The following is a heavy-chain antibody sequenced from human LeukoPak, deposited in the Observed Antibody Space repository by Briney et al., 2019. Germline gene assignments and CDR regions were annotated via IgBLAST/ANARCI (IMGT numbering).Heavy chain of an antibody. D-gene: IGHD3-22*01. J-gene: IGHJ4*02. Sequence: GGSLRLSCAASGFTFSSYAMSWVRQAPGKGLEWVSYISSSGSTIYYADSVKGRFTISRDNAKNSLYLQMNSLRAEDTAVYYCAREGYYCDSSGYLDYWGQGTLVTVSS. CDR2: ISSSGSTI. V-gene: IGHV3-48*04. CDR1: GFTFSSYA. CDR3: AREGYYCDSSGYLDY.